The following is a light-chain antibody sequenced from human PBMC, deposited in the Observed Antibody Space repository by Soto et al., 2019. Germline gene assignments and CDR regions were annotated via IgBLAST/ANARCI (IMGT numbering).Light chain of an antibody. V-gene: IGLV1-44*01. CDR3: AAWDDSLNGVV. CDR2: SNT. CDR1: SSNIGSHT. Sequence: QSVLTQPPSASGTPGQTIAISCSGGSSNIGSHTVNWYQQLPGTAPRLLIYSNTQRPSGVPDRFSGSKSGTSASLAISGLQSEYEGYCYCAAWDDSLNGVVFGGGTKLTVL. J-gene: IGLJ2*01.